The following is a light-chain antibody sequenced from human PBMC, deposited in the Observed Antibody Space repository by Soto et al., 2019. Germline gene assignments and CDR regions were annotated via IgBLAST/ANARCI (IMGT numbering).Light chain of an antibody. J-gene: IGKJ4*01. CDR2: DAC. Sequence: EIVLTQSPATLSLSPGDRATLSCRASQTVSSYLAWYQQKPGQAPRLLIYDACSRATGIPARFSGSGSGTDFTLTITSLEPEDFAVYYCQQRSDWPSTFGGGTKVEIK. V-gene: IGKV3-11*01. CDR3: QQRSDWPST. CDR1: QTVSSY.